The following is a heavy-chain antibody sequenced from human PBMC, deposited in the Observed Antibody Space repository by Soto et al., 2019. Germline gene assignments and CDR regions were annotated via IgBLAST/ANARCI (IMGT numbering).Heavy chain of an antibody. V-gene: IGHV1-69*13. CDR2: IIPIFGTA. CDR1: GGTFSSYA. Sequence: SVKVSCKASGGTFSSYAISWVRQAPGQGLEWMGGIIPIFGTANYAQKFQGRVTITADESTSTAYMELSSLRSEDTAVYYCAVRGYSYGGFDYWGQGTLVTVSS. J-gene: IGHJ4*02. CDR3: AVRGYSYGGFDY. D-gene: IGHD5-18*01.